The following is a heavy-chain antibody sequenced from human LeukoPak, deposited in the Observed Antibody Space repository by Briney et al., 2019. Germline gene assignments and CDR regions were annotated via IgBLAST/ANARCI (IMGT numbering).Heavy chain of an antibody. V-gene: IGHV3-23*01. CDR2: ISGSGGST. D-gene: IGHD2-2*01. CDR3: AKGPGYQPPNVDY. Sequence: PSGTLSLTCAVSGGSISSSNWWSWVRPPPGKGLEWVSAISGSGGSTYYADSVKGRFTISRDNSKNTLYLQMNSLRAEDTAVYYCAKGPGYQPPNVDYWGQGTLVTVSS. J-gene: IGHJ4*02. CDR1: GGSISSSN.